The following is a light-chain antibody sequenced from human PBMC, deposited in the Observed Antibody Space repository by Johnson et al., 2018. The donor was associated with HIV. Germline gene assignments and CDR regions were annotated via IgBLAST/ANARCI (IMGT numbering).Light chain of an antibody. V-gene: IGLV1-51*02. J-gene: IGLJ1*01. Sequence: QSVLTQPPSVSAAPGQKVTISCSGSSSNIGSNYVSWYQQLPGTAPKLLIYENNKRPSGIPDRFSGSKSGTSATLGITGLQTGDEDDYYCGTWDNSLSAGGVFGTGTKVTVL. CDR2: ENN. CDR3: GTWDNSLSAGGV. CDR1: SSNIGSNY.